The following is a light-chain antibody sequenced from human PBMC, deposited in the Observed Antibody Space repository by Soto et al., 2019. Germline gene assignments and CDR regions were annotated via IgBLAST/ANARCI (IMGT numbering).Light chain of an antibody. J-gene: IGLJ3*02. V-gene: IGLV1-51*01. Sequence: QSVLTQPPSVSAAPGQKVTISCSGSSSNIGNNYVSWYQQLPGTAPKLVIYDNNKRPSGIPDRFSGSKSGTSATLGITGLQTGDEADYYCGTWDSSLSGVVFGGGTQLTVL. CDR1: SSNIGNNY. CDR2: DNN. CDR3: GTWDSSLSGVV.